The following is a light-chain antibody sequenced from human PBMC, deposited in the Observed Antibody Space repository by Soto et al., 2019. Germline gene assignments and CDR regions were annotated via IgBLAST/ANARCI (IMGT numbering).Light chain of an antibody. Sequence: ETVSTQSPGTLSLPRDERFTLYCRASQSVDINLACYQQKPGPAPRLLNGASTRATGIPERFSDSEFGTDFTLTISRLEPEDFAVYYCQQVAASPRTFGQGTKVDI. CDR1: QSVDIN. CDR3: QQVAASPRT. V-gene: IGKV3-20*01. CDR2: GAS. J-gene: IGKJ1*01.